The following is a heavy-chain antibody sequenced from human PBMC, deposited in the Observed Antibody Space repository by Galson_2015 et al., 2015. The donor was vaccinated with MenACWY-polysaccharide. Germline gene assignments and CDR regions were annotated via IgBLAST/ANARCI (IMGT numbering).Heavy chain of an antibody. Sequence: SETLSLTCTVSGDSISSNTYYWGWIRQPPGKGLEWIGTIYYSGSTYYNPSLKSRVTISVDTSKNQFSLKLSSVTAADTALYYCARGTADYISGWYIDYWGQGTLVTVSS. CDR1: GDSISSNTYY. CDR2: IYYSGST. J-gene: IGHJ4*02. V-gene: IGHV4-39*07. D-gene: IGHD6-19*01. CDR3: ARGTADYISGWYIDY.